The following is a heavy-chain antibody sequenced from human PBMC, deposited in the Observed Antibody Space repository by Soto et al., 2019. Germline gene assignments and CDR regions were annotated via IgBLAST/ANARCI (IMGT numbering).Heavy chain of an antibody. CDR1: GDSVSSNSAA. D-gene: IGHD3-22*01. J-gene: IGHJ6*03. Sequence: SQTLSLTCAISGDSVSSNSAAWNWIRQSPSRGLEWLGRTYYRSKWYNDYAVSVKSRITINPDTSKNQFSLQLNSVTPEDTAVYYCARARITMTSRGYYYYYYMDVWGKGTTVTVSS. V-gene: IGHV6-1*01. CDR2: TYYRSKWYN. CDR3: ARARITMTSRGYYYYYYMDV.